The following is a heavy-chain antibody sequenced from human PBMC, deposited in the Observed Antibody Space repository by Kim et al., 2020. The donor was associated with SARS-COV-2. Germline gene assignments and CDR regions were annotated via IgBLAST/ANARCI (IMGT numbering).Heavy chain of an antibody. Sequence: NPTLKRRVTISGDTSKNQFSPELGSVTAADTAVYYCARGKRSSTSCYPYWGQGTLVTVSS. V-gene: IGHV4-34*01. J-gene: IGHJ4*02. D-gene: IGHD2-2*01. CDR3: ARGKRSSTSCYPY.